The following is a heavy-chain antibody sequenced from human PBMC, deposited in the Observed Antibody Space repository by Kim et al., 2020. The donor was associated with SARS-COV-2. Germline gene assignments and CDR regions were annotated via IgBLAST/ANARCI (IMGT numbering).Heavy chain of an antibody. CDR1: GDNVSSDTSV. Sequence: SQTLSLTCAISGDNVSSDTSVWSWIRQSPSSGLECLGRTYYRTKWFNDYAVSAKGRLTITPDTSKNQFSLQLISVTPEDTSLYSCARDPDSSAYFVFVDHRGPGILVTVS. D-gene: IGHD6-25*01. V-gene: IGHV6-1*01. CDR3: ARDPDSSAYFVFVDH. CDR2: TYYRTKWFN. J-gene: IGHJ4*01.